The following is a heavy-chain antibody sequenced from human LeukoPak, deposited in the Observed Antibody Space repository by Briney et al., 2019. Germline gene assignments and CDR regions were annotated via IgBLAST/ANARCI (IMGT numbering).Heavy chain of an antibody. CDR1: GFTFSSYS. CDR2: ISSSSSYI. CDR3: ARESREGNQFDY. J-gene: IGHJ4*02. D-gene: IGHD1-14*01. V-gene: IGHV3-21*01. Sequence: PGGSLRLSCAASGFTFSSYSMNWVRQAPGKGLEWVSSISSSSSYIYYADSVKGRFTISRDNAKNSLYLQMNSLRAEDTAVYYCARESREGNQFDYWGQGTLVTVSS.